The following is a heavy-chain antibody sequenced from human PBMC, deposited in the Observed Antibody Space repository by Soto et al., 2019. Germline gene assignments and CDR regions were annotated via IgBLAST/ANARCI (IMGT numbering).Heavy chain of an antibody. D-gene: IGHD6-19*01. V-gene: IGHV3-33*01. CDR1: GFTFSSYG. CDR2: IWYDGSNK. J-gene: IGHJ4*02. CDR3: ARVLYSSGWYNFDY. Sequence: GGSLRLSCAASGFTFSSYGMHWVRQAPGKGLEWVAVIWYDGSNKYYADSVKGRFTISRDNSKNTLYLQMNSLRAEDTAVYYCARVLYSSGWYNFDYWGQGTLVTVS.